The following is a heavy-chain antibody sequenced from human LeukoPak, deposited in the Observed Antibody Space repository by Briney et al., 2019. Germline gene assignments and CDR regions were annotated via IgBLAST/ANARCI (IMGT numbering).Heavy chain of an antibody. V-gene: IGHV3-7*01. D-gene: IGHD3-10*01. CDR2: IKQDGSEK. Sequence: PGGSLRLSCAASGFTFSSYWMSWVRQAPGKGLEWVANIKQDGSEKYYVDSVKGRFTISRDNAKNSLYLQMNSLRAEDTAVYYCARDNGGPHYGSGSYPNWFDPWGQGTLVTVSS. CDR3: ARDNGGPHYGSGSYPNWFDP. J-gene: IGHJ5*02. CDR1: GFTFSSYW.